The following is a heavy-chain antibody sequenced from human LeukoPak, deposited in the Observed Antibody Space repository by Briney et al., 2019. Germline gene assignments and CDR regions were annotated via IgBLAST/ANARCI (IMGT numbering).Heavy chain of an antibody. D-gene: IGHD2-21*02. V-gene: IGHV3-74*01. Sequence: PGGSLRLSCAASGFTFSSYWMHWVRQAPGKGLVWVSLINSDGSSTRYADSVKGRFTISRDNTKNTLYLQMNSLKADDTAVYYCARTATDAFDIWGQGTMVTVSS. CDR2: INSDGSST. J-gene: IGHJ3*02. CDR1: GFTFSSYW. CDR3: ARTATDAFDI.